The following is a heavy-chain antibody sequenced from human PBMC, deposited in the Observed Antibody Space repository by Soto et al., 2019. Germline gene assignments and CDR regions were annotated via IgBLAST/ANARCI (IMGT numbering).Heavy chain of an antibody. CDR3: ARDNILGLLYGGMDV. D-gene: IGHD3-3*01. Sequence: SETLSLTCTVSGGSISSGDYSWSWIRQPPGKGLEWIGYIYYSGSTYYNPSLKSRVTISVDTSKNQFSLKLSSVTAADTAVYYCARDNILGLLYGGMDVWGQGTTVTVSS. CDR1: GGSISSGDYS. CDR2: IYYSGST. V-gene: IGHV4-30-4*01. J-gene: IGHJ6*02.